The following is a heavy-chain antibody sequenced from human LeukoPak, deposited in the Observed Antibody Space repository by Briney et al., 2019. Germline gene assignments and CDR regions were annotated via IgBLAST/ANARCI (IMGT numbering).Heavy chain of an antibody. CDR1: GYNFTHFW. V-gene: IGHV5-51*01. Sequence: GESLKISCKGSGYNFTHFWIGWVRQMPGKGLEWMGIIYPGDSDTRYSPSFQGQVTISADKSISTAYLQWSSLKASDTAMYYCARSSVEIAAQIDYWGQGTLVTVSS. D-gene: IGHD2-15*01. CDR3: ARSSVEIAAQIDY. J-gene: IGHJ4*02. CDR2: IYPGDSDT.